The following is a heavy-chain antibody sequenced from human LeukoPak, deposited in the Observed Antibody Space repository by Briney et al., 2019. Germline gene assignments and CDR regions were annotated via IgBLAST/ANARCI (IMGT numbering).Heavy chain of an antibody. CDR1: GFTFSSHS. Sequence: PGGSLRLSCAASGFTFSSHSMNWVRQAPGKGLEWVSFISSSSTYTYYADSVKGRFTISRDNANNSLYLQMNSLRAEDTAVYYCATWVYSSGWSSNPLYYWGQGTLVTVSS. V-gene: IGHV3-21*01. J-gene: IGHJ4*02. D-gene: IGHD6-19*01. CDR2: ISSSSTYT. CDR3: ATWVYSSGWSSNPLYY.